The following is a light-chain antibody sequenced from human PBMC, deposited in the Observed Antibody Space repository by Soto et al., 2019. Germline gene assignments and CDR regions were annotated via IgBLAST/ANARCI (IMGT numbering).Light chain of an antibody. CDR3: AAWDDSLNGAV. CDR2: ANN. CDR1: SSNIGGNT. J-gene: IGLJ2*01. V-gene: IGLV1-44*01. Sequence: QLVLTQPPSASGTPGQRVTISCSGSSSNIGGNTVNWYQQLPGTAPKLLIYANNQRPSGVPDRFSASKSGTSASLAISGLQSEDEADYYCAAWDDSLNGAVFGGGTKVTVL.